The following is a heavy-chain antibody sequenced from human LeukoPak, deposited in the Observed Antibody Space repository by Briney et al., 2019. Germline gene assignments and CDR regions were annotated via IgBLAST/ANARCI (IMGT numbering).Heavy chain of an antibody. J-gene: IGHJ3*02. CDR3: ARVSRLQYLLDAFDI. D-gene: IGHD4-11*01. CDR1: GYTFTSYS. CDR2: INPSGGTT. Sequence: GASVKVSCKASGYTFTSYSLNWVRQAPGQGLEWMGTINPSGGTTNYAQKFQGRVTMTRDTSISTAYMELSRLRSDDTAVYYCARVSRLQYLLDAFDIWGQGTMVTVSS. V-gene: IGHV1-2*02.